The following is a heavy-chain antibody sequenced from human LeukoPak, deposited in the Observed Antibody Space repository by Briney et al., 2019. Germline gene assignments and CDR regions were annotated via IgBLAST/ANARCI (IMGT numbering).Heavy chain of an antibody. CDR1: VFTFSSYA. Sequence: GGSLRLSCAASVFTFSSYAVSWVRQAPGKGVEGFTDISGSGGSTYHADSVKGRFPISRDNPKNTVYLQMHSLRGEDTGVYYCAKDQQQPRAFDYWGQGNLVTVSP. V-gene: IGHV3-23*01. J-gene: IGHJ4*02. CDR2: ISGSGGST. CDR3: AKDQQQPRAFDY. D-gene: IGHD6-13*01.